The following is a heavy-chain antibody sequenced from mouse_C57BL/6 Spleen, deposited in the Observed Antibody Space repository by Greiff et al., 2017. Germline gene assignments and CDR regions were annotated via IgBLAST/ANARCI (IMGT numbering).Heavy chain of an antibody. V-gene: IGHV7-3*01. CDR1: GFTFTDYY. CDR2: IRNKANGYTT. CDR3: ARYSGYDDAMDY. J-gene: IGHJ4*01. Sequence: EVKLMESGGGLVQPGGSLSLSCAASGFTFTDYYMSWVRQPPGKALEWLGFIRNKANGYTTEYSASVKGRFTISRDNSQSILYLQMNALRAEDSATYYCARYSGYDDAMDYWGQGTSVTVSS. D-gene: IGHD2-2*01.